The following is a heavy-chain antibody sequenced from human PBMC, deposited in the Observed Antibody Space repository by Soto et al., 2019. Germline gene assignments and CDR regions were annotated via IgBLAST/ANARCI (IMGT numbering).Heavy chain of an antibody. V-gene: IGHV3-23*01. Sequence: GGSLRLSCAASGFTFSSYAMSWVRQAPGKGLEWVSAISGSGGSTYYADSVKGRFTISRDNSKNTLYLQMNSLRAEDTAVYYCAKHIRPYYYYGMDVWGQGTTVTSP. CDR3: AKHIRPYYYYGMDV. CDR1: GFTFSSYA. J-gene: IGHJ6*02. CDR2: ISGSGGST.